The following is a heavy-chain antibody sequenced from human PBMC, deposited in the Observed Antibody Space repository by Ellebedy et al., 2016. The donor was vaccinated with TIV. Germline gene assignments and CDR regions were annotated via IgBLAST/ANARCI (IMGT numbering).Heavy chain of an antibody. J-gene: IGHJ4*02. CDR1: GFTFRSYA. D-gene: IGHD3-10*01. V-gene: IGHV3-23*01. CDR3: AKAPTSSDSGSWFDY. CDR2: ISGSGGSK. Sequence: GESLKISXVASGFTFRSYAMSWVRQAPGKGLEWVSVISGSGGSKDYADSVKGRFTISRDNSRNTLYLQMNSLRAEDTAVYHCAKAPTSSDSGSWFDYWGQGTLVTVSS.